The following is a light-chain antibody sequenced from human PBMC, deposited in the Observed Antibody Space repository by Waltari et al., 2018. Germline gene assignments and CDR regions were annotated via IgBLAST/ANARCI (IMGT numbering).Light chain of an antibody. J-gene: IGLJ1*01. Sequence: ALPPPRPVPGTPGQASTTPSTRTRSDIGGYNEISWYQQHPGKAPKLMIYDVTKRPSGVPDRFSGSKSGNTASLTISGLQAEDEADYYCCSYAGSYTYVFGTGTKVTVL. CDR1: RSDIGGYNE. CDR2: DVT. CDR3: CSYAGSYTYV. V-gene: IGLV2-11*01.